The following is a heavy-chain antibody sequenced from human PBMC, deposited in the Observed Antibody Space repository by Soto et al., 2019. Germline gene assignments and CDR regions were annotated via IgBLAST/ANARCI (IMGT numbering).Heavy chain of an antibody. D-gene: IGHD1-26*01. Sequence: GGSLRLSCAASGFTFSSYGMHWVRQAPGKGLEWVAVIWYDGSNKYYADSVKGRFTISRDNSKNTLYLQMNSLRAEDTAVYYCARDPRILAGRGLVYFDYWGQGTLVTVSS. V-gene: IGHV3-33*01. CDR3: ARDPRILAGRGLVYFDY. CDR1: GFTFSSYG. J-gene: IGHJ4*02. CDR2: IWYDGSNK.